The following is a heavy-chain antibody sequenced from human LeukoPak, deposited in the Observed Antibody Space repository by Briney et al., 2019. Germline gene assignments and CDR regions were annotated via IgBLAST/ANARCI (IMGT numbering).Heavy chain of an antibody. D-gene: IGHD1-26*01. J-gene: IGHJ4*02. CDR2: ISGSSST. CDR3: ATLGLLRGAGFNLATHFDF. CDR1: GVSISNNYLY. V-gene: IGHV4-39*01. Sequence: SETLSLTCSVSGVSISNNYLYWAWIRQPPGQGLEWIGYISGSSSTFHNSSLKSRLTISAATSQNQFSLSLSSVPAADTAVYYCATLGLLRGAGFNLATHFDFWGQGTLVTVSS.